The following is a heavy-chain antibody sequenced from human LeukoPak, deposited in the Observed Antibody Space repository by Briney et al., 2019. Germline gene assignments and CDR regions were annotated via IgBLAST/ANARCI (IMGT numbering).Heavy chain of an antibody. CDR2: IYSGGST. D-gene: IGHD3-22*01. Sequence: PGGSLRLSCAASGFTVSSNYMSWVRQAPGKGLEWVSVIYSGGSTYYADSVKGRFTISRDNSKNTLYLQMNSLGAEDTAVYYCARGGPAYYYDSSGPGYFDYWGQGTLVTVSS. CDR3: ARGGPAYYYDSSGPGYFDY. J-gene: IGHJ4*02. V-gene: IGHV3-66*02. CDR1: GFTVSSNY.